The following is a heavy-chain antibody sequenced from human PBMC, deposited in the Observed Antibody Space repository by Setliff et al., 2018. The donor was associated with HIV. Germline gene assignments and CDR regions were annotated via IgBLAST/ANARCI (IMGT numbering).Heavy chain of an antibody. J-gene: IGHJ6*03. CDR1: GYSISSGYY. D-gene: IGHD2-21*02. V-gene: IGHV4-38-2*02. CDR2: IYHSGIT. CDR3: ARGVLITKRVTQTGGYYYYTDV. Sequence: SETLSLTCTVSGYSISSGYYWGWIRQPPGKGLEWIGSIYHSGITYYNSSLKSRVTISVDTSKNQSSLNLTSVTAADTAVYYCARGVLITKRVTQTGGYYYYTDVWGKGTTVTVSS.